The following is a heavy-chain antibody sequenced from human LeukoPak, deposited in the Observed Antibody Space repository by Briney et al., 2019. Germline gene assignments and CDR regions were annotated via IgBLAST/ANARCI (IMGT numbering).Heavy chain of an antibody. J-gene: IGHJ4*02. CDR3: ARGRDGPAFDY. Sequence: SETLSLTCSVSGGSIRSDYWGWIRQPPGKGLEWIGYIYSNGNTYYNPSLKSRGTISVDTSKNHFSLKLSSVTAADTAVYYCARGRDGPAFDYRGQGALVTVSS. V-gene: IGHV4-59*01. CDR2: IYSNGNT. CDR1: GGSIRSDY. D-gene: IGHD5-24*01.